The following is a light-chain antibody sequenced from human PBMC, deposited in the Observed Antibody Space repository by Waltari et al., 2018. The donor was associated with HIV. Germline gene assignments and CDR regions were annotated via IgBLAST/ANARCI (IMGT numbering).Light chain of an antibody. CDR1: SSNIGAGYD. CDR2: GNS. J-gene: IGLJ3*02. Sequence: QSVLTQPPSGQRVTISCTGSSSNIGAGYDVHWYQQLPGTAPKLLIYGNSNRPSGVPDRFSGSKSGTSASLAITGLQAEDEADYYCQSYDSILSGSWVFGGGTKLTVL. CDR3: QSYDSILSGSWV. V-gene: IGLV1-40*01.